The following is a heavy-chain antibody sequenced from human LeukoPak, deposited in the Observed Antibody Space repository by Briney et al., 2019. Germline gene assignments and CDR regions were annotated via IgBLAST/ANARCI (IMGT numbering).Heavy chain of an antibody. J-gene: IGHJ6*03. CDR1: GFTFSNSA. CDR2: ISSSSSYI. D-gene: IGHD3-10*01. V-gene: IGHV3-21*01. CDR3: AREGPGWFGELLKLYYYYYMDV. Sequence: GGSLRLSCAASGFTFSNSAMSWVRQAPGKGLEWVSSISSSSSYIYYADSVKGRFTISRDNAKNSLYLQMNSLRAEDTAVYYCAREGPGWFGELLKLYYYYYMDVWGKGTTVTVSS.